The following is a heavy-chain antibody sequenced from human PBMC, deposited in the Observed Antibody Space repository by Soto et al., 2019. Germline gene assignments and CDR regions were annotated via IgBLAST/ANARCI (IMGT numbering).Heavy chain of an antibody. CDR3: FPSLRDYGMDG. CDR1: GFTFSDYY. Sequence: GGSLRLSCAASGFTFSDYYMSWIRQAPGKGLEWVSYISSSSSYTNYADSVKGRFTISRDNAKNSLYLQMNSLRAEDTAVYYCFPSLRDYGMDGWGQGTTVTVSS. CDR2: ISSSSSYT. D-gene: IGHD3-9*01. J-gene: IGHJ6*02. V-gene: IGHV3-11*06.